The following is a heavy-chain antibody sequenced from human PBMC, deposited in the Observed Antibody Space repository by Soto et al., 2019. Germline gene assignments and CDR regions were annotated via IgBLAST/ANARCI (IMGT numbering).Heavy chain of an antibody. CDR3: ARDKGGVVVVAEVDN. D-gene: IGHD2-15*01. J-gene: IGHJ4*02. V-gene: IGHV1-18*01. CDR1: GYTFTSYG. Sequence: ASVKVSCKASGYTFTSYGISWVRQAPGQGLEWMGWISAYNGNTNYAQKLQGRVTMTTDTSTSTAYMELRSLRSDDTAVYYCARDKGGVVVVAEVDNWGQETLVTVSS. CDR2: ISAYNGNT.